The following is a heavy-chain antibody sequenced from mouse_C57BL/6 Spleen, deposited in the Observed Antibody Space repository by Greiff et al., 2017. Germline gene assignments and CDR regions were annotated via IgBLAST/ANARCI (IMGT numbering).Heavy chain of an antibody. CDR2: IDPSDSDT. D-gene: IGHD3-2*02. CDR1: GYTFTSYW. V-gene: IGHV1-50*01. J-gene: IGHJ4*01. Sequence: QVQLQQPGAELVKPGASVKLSCKASGYTFTSYWMQWVKQRPGQGLEWIGEIDPSDSDTNYNQKFKGKATLTVDTSSSTAYMQLSSLTSEDSAVYYCARGAAQDAMDYWGQGTSVTVSS. CDR3: ARGAAQDAMDY.